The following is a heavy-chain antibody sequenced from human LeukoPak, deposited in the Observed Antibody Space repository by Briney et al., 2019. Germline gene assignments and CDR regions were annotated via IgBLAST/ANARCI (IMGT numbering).Heavy chain of an antibody. Sequence: PGGSLRLSCAASGFTFSSYNMDWVRQAPGKGLEWVSSISSSSTYIYYAASVRGRFTISRDNSQNTLYLHMNSLRAEDTAVYYCAKYAVREIFFGDYWGQGTLVAVSS. CDR1: GFTFSSYN. J-gene: IGHJ4*02. D-gene: IGHD3-3*01. CDR3: AKYAVREIFFGDY. V-gene: IGHV3-21*04. CDR2: ISSSSTYI.